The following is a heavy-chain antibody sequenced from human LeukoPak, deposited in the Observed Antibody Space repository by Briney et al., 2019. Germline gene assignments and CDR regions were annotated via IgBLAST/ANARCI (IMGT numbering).Heavy chain of an antibody. CDR1: GFIFDEYA. CDR3: TKGDRGHSIPDY. J-gene: IGHJ4*02. D-gene: IGHD2-21*02. Sequence: PGRSLRLSCAASGFIFDEYAMHWVRQPPGKGLEWVSGITGNSGTIGYADSVKGRFTISRDNARNSLYLQMNSLRAEDTALYYCTKGDRGHSIPDYWGQGNLVTVSS. CDR2: ITGNSGTI. V-gene: IGHV3-9*01.